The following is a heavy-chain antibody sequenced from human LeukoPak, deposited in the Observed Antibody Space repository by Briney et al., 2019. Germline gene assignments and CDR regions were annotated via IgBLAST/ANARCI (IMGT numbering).Heavy chain of an antibody. V-gene: IGHV4-39*01. Sequence: SETLSLTCTASGGSISSSSYYWGWIRQPPGKGLEWIGSIYYSGSTYYNPSLKSRVTISVDTSKNQFSLKLSSVTAADTAVYYCARLPVEMATIGAWGQGTLVTVSS. CDR2: IYYSGST. CDR3: ARLPVEMATIGA. CDR1: GGSISSSSYY. J-gene: IGHJ5*02. D-gene: IGHD5-12*01.